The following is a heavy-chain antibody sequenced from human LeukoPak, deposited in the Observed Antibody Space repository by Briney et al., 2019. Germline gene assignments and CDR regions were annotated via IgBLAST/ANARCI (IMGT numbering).Heavy chain of an antibody. CDR1: GFTFSSFS. Sequence: GGSLRLSCAASGFTFSSFSMSWVRQTPGKGREGGSDISASASITKYADSVKGRFIISRDNSKNTLFLQMNSLTAEDTAVYYCATGAASIGWLSHDHWGQGTLVTVPS. V-gene: IGHV3-23*01. J-gene: IGHJ4*02. CDR2: ISASASIT. D-gene: IGHD2-15*01. CDR3: ATGAASIGWLSHDH.